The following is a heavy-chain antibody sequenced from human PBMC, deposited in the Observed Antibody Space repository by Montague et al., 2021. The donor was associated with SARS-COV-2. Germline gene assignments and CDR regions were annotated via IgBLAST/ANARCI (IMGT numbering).Heavy chain of an antibody. V-gene: IGHV3-48*03. CDR3: AGDRDWDDWCGMDV. Sequence: SLRLSFSASGFIFSSYEMNWVRQAPGKGLEWISYISSSGGGSTKHYTDSVKGRFTISRDNAKNSLYLQMNSLRVEDTAIYYCAGDRDWDDWCGMDVWGQGTTVTVSS. CDR2: ISSSGGGSTK. CDR1: GFIFSSYE. D-gene: IGHD2-21*01. J-gene: IGHJ6*02.